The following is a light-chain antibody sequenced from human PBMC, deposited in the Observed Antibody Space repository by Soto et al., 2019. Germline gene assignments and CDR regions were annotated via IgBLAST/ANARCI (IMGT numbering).Light chain of an antibody. CDR2: GAS. J-gene: IGKJ4*01. V-gene: IGKV3-15*01. CDR1: QSVSSN. Sequence: EIVMTQSPATLSVSPGERATLSCRASQSVSSNLAWYQQKPGQAPRLLIYGASTRATRIPARFSGSGSGTEFTLTISSLQSEDFAVYYCQQYNNWLTFGGGTKVEIK. CDR3: QQYNNWLT.